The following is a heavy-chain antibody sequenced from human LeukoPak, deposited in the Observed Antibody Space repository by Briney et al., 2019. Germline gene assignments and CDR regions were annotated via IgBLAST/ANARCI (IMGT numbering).Heavy chain of an antibody. V-gene: IGHV3-33*01. CDR3: ARDVPSQWFGESVSWFDP. CDR2: IWYDGSNK. D-gene: IGHD3-10*01. J-gene: IGHJ5*02. CDR1: GFTFSSYG. Sequence: GGSLRLSCAASGFTFSSYGMHWVRQAPGKGLEWVAVIWYDGSNKYYADSVKGRFTISRDNSKNTLYLQMNSLRAEDTAVYYCARDVPSQWFGESVSWFDPWGQRTLVTVSS.